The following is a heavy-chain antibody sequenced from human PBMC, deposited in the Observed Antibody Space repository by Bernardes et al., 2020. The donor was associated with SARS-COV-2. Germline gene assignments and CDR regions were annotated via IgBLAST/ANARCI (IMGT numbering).Heavy chain of an antibody. J-gene: IGHJ4*01. D-gene: IGHD3-9*01. CDR3: ARDADLTGYFFDY. CDR2: ISSSSSAI. V-gene: IGHV3-48*01. CDR1: GFTFSSYS. Sequence: GGSLRLSCAASGFTFSSYSMNWVRQAPGKGLEWLSYISSSSSAIYQADSVKGRFTISRDNAKNSLYLQMSSLRAEDTAVYYCARDADLTGYFFDYWGHGTLVTVS.